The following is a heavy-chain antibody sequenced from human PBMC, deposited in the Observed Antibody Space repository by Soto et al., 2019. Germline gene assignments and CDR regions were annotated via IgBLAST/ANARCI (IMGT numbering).Heavy chain of an antibody. CDR1: GFTFSRYW. V-gene: IGHV3-7*01. D-gene: IGHD4-17*01. CDR3: ARDLASTTIPNY. CDR2: IKQDGSEK. J-gene: IGHJ4*02. Sequence: PGGSLRLSCAASGFTFSRYWMIWVRQAPGKGLECVANIKQDGSEKYYVDSVKGRFTISRDNAKNSLYLQMNSLRAEDTAVYYCARDLASTTIPNYWGQGTLVTVSS.